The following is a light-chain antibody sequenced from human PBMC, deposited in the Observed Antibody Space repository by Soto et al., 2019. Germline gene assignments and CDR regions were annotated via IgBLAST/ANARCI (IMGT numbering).Light chain of an antibody. CDR1: SSDVGGYNY. Sequence: QSALTQPPSASGSPGQSVTISRTGTSSDVGGYNYVSWYQQHPGKAPKLMIYEVSKRPSGVPDRFSGSKSGNTASLTVSGLQAEDEADYYCSSYAGSNNVVFGGGTKVTVL. V-gene: IGLV2-8*01. CDR2: EVS. CDR3: SSYAGSNNVV. J-gene: IGLJ2*01.